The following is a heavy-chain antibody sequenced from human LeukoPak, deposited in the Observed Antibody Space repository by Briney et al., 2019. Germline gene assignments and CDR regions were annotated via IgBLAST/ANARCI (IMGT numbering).Heavy chain of an antibody. Sequence: GASVKVSCKASGGTFSSYAISWVRQAPGQGLEWMGGIIPIFGTANYAQKFQGRVTITADKSTSTAYMELSSLRSEDTAVYYCVVPAAMGAFDIWGQGTMVTVSS. J-gene: IGHJ3*02. D-gene: IGHD2-2*01. CDR1: GGTFSSYA. CDR2: IIPIFGTA. CDR3: VVPAAMGAFDI. V-gene: IGHV1-69*06.